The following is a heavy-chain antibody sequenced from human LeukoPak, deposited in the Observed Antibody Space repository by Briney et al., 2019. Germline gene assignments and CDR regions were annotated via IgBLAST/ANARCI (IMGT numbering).Heavy chain of an antibody. Sequence: PGGSLRLSCAASGFTFTDYWMSWVRQAPGKGLEWVANIKNDGSEKHYVDSVKGRFTISRDNAKNSLYLQMNSLRAEDTAVYYCARDKSVHHSESGSKFDYWGQGNLVTVSS. D-gene: IGHD3-10*01. V-gene: IGHV3-7*01. J-gene: IGHJ4*02. CDR2: IKNDGSEK. CDR3: ARDKSVHHSESGSKFDY. CDR1: GFTFTDYW.